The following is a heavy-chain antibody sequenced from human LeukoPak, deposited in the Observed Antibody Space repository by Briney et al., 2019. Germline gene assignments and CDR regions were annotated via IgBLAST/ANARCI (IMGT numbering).Heavy chain of an antibody. V-gene: IGHV3-21*01. Sequence: GGSLRLSCAASGFTFSSYSMNWVRQAPGKGLEWVSSISSSSSYIYYADSVKGRFTISRDNAKNSLYLQMNSLRAEDTAVYYRARGRHYDIYFDYWGQGTLVAVSS. CDR2: ISSSSSYI. D-gene: IGHD3-9*01. CDR3: ARGRHYDIYFDY. J-gene: IGHJ4*02. CDR1: GFTFSSYS.